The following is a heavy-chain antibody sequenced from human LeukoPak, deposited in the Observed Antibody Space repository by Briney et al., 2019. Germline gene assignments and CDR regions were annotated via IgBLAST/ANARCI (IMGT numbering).Heavy chain of an antibody. V-gene: IGHV3-74*01. CDR1: GFTFSSYW. CDR3: ARDDAGYSYDPRGWFDP. J-gene: IGHJ5*02. CDR2: INSDGSST. D-gene: IGHD5-18*01. Sequence: GGSLRLSXAASGFTFSSYWMHWVRQAPGKGLVWVSRINSDGSSTSYADSVKGRFTISRDNAKNTLYLQVNSLRAEDTAVYYCARDDAGYSYDPRGWFDPWGQGTLVTVSS.